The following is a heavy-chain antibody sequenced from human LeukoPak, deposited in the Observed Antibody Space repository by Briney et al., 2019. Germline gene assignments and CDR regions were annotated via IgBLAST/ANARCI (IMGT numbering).Heavy chain of an antibody. Sequence: PSETLSLTCAVYGGSFSGYYWSWIRQPPGKGLEWIGEINHSGSTNYNPSLKSRVPISVDTSKNQFSLKLSSVTAADTAVYYCARVVGATLSAEIDDYWGQGTLVTVSS. CDR2: INHSGST. V-gene: IGHV4-34*01. CDR3: ARVVGATLSAEIDDY. D-gene: IGHD1-26*01. CDR1: GGSFSGYY. J-gene: IGHJ4*02.